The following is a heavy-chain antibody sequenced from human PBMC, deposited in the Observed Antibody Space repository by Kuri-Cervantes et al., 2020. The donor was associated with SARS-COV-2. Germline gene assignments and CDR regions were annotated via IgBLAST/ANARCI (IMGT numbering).Heavy chain of an antibody. J-gene: IGHJ5*02. V-gene: IGHV4-61*01. Sequence: SETLSLTCTVSGGSVSSGSYYWSWIRQPPGKGLEWIGYIYDSGRTNYNPSLKSRVTISVDTSKNQFSLKLSSVTAADTAVYYCARGGSYYRVYWFDPWGQGTLVTVSS. CDR2: IYDSGRT. CDR1: GGSVSSGSYY. D-gene: IGHD1-26*01. CDR3: ARGGSYYRVYWFDP.